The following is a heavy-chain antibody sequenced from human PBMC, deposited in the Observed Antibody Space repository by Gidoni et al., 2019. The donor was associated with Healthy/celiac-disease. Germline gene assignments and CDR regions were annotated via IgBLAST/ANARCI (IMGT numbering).Heavy chain of an antibody. D-gene: IGHD5-18*01. J-gene: IGHJ5*02. V-gene: IGHV3-23*01. Sequence: EVQLLESGGGLVQPGGSLRLSCAASGFTFSSYAMSWVRQAPGKGLEWVSAISGSGGSTYYADSVKGRFTISRDNSKNTLYLQMNSLRAEDTAVYYCAKERRAGYSKTNWFDPWGQGTLVTVSS. CDR1: GFTFSSYA. CDR3: AKERRAGYSKTNWFDP. CDR2: ISGSGGST.